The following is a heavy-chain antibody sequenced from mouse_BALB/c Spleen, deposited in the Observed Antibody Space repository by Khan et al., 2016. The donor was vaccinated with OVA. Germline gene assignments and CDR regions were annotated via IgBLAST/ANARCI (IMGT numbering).Heavy chain of an antibody. CDR2: INPSSGYS. CDR3: ARVGPYHGSYGAWFAY. Sequence: QVRLQQSGAELARPGASVKMSCKASGYTFTSYTIHWVKQRPGQGLEWIGYINPSSGYSNYNQKFRDKATLTADKSSRPAYMQLSSLTSEDSAFYYCARVGPYHGSYGAWFAYWGQGTLVTVSA. V-gene: IGHV1-4*01. CDR1: GYTFTSYT. D-gene: IGHD2-10*01. J-gene: IGHJ3*01.